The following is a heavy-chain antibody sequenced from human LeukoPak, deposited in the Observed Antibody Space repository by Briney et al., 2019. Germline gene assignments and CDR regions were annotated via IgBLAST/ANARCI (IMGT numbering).Heavy chain of an antibody. Sequence: SETLSLTCTVSGDSISSISYYWGWIRQPPGKGLEWVGHIYYRGSTFYNSSLKSRVTISVDTSKNHFSLKLTSVTAADTAVYYCTTGAARYCSGGSCYFVPHYYYYYMDVWGKGTTVTVSS. CDR2: IYYRGST. J-gene: IGHJ6*03. CDR1: GDSISSISYY. D-gene: IGHD2-15*01. V-gene: IGHV4-39*07. CDR3: TTGAARYCSGGSCYFVPHYYYYYMDV.